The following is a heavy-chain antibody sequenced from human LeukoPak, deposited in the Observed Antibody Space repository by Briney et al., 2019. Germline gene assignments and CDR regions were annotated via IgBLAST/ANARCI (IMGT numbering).Heavy chain of an antibody. CDR1: GFTFSSYS. Sequence: GGSLRLSCAASGFTFSSYSMNWVRQAPGKGLEWVSSISSSSSYIYYADSVKGRFTISRDNAKNSLYLQMNSLRAGDTAVYYCARDFDGGGMDVWGQGTTVTVSS. V-gene: IGHV3-21*01. D-gene: IGHD3-9*01. CDR3: ARDFDGGGMDV. CDR2: ISSSSSYI. J-gene: IGHJ6*02.